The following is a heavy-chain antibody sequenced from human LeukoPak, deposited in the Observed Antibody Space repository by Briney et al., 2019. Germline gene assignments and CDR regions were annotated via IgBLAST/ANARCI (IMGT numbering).Heavy chain of an antibody. CDR1: GGTFSSYA. D-gene: IGHD4/OR15-4a*01. CDR2: IIPILGIA. CDR3: ARDDDYNPLVH. V-gene: IGHV1-69*04. J-gene: IGHJ4*02. Sequence: SVKVSCKASGGTFSSYAISWVRQAPGQGLEWMGRIIPILGIANYAQKFQGRVIMTTDTSTSTAYMEVRSLRSDDTAVYYCARDDDYNPLVHWGQGTLVTVSS.